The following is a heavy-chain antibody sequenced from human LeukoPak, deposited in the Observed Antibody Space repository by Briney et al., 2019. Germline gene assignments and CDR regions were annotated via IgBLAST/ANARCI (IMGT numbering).Heavy chain of an antibody. D-gene: IGHD6-19*01. CDR2: IWYDGSNK. Sequence: GGSLRLSCAASGFTFSSYGMHWVRQAPGKGLEWVAVIWYDGSNKYYADSVKGRFTISRDNSKNTLYLQMNSLRAEDTAVYYCARGKYSSGWFDYWGQGTLVTVSS. V-gene: IGHV3-33*08. CDR1: GFTFSSYG. CDR3: ARGKYSSGWFDY. J-gene: IGHJ4*02.